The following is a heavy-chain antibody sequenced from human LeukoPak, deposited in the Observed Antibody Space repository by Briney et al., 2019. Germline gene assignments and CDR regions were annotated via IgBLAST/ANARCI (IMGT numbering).Heavy chain of an antibody. J-gene: IGHJ6*02. CDR3: ASTLTTHYYYFGMDV. V-gene: IGHV3-66*01. Sequence: GGSLRLSCAASGFTVSSNYMSWVRQAPGKGLEWVSVIYSGGSTYYADSVKGRFTISRDNSKNTLYLQMNSLRAEDTAVYYCASTLTTHYYYFGMDVWGQGTTVTVSS. CDR2: IYSGGST. D-gene: IGHD4-17*01. CDR1: GFTVSSNY.